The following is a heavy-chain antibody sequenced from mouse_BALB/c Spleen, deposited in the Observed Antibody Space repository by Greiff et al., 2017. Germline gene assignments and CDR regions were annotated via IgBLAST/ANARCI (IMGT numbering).Heavy chain of an antibody. J-gene: IGHJ1*01. Sequence: VQLQQSGPGLVQPSQSLSITCTVSGFSLTSYGVHWVRQSPGKGLEWLGVIWSGGSTDYNAAFISRLSISKDNSKSQVFFKMNSLQANDTAIYYCARKPPAYYGNYWYFDVWGAGTTVTVSS. CDR1: GFSLTSYG. CDR2: IWSGGST. CDR3: ARKPPAYYGNYWYFDV. V-gene: IGHV2-2*02. D-gene: IGHD2-10*01.